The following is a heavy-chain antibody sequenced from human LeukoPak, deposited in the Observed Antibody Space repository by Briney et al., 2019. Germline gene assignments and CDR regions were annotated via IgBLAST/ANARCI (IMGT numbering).Heavy chain of an antibody. V-gene: IGHV4-59*01. CDR1: GGSISSYY. J-gene: IGHJ4*02. D-gene: IGHD4-17*01. CDR3: ARGSGDYEPELFDY. CDR2: IYYSGST. Sequence: SETLSLTCTVSGGSISSYYWSWIRQPPGKGLEWIWYIYYSGSTNYNPSLKSRVTISVDTSKNQFSLKLSSVTAADTAVYYCARGSGDYEPELFDYWGQGTLVTVSS.